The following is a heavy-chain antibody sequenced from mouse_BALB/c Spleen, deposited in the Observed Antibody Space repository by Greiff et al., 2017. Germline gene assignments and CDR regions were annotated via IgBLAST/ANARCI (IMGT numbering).Heavy chain of an antibody. J-gene: IGHJ2*01. V-gene: IGHV2-2*02. CDR1: GFSLTSYG. D-gene: IGHD2-10*02. Sequence: VMLVESGPGLVQPSQSLSITCTVSGFSLTSYGVHWVRQSPGKGLEWLGVIWSGGSTDYNAAFISRLSISKDNSKSQVFFKMNSLQANDTAIYYCARNKYGNPYFDYWGQGTTLTVSS. CDR3: ARNKYGNPYFDY. CDR2: IWSGGST.